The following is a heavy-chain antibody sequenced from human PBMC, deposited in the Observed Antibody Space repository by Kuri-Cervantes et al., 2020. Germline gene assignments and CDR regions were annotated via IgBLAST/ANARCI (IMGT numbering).Heavy chain of an antibody. CDR2: ISWDGGST. V-gene: IGHV3-43D*03. D-gene: IGHD6-25*01. CDR3: ARGGKYSSGPYYFDY. Sequence: GESLKISCAASGFTFDDYAMHWVRQAPGKGLEWVSLISWDGGSTYYADSVKGRFTISRDNAKNSLYLQMNSLRAEDTAVYYCARGGKYSSGPYYFDYWGQGTLVTVSS. J-gene: IGHJ4*02. CDR1: GFTFDDYA.